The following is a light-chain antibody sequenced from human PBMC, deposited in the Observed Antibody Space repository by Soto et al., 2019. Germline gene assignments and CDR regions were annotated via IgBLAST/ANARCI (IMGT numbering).Light chain of an antibody. V-gene: IGLV8-61*01. CDR2: STN. CDR1: SGSVSISYY. J-gene: IGLJ3*02. Sequence: QTVVTQEPSFSVSPGRTVTLTCGLSSGSVSISYYPSWYQQTPGQAPRTLIYSTNTRSSGVPDRFSGSILGNKAALTIAGAQADDESDYYCVLYMGSGIWVFGGVTKLTVL. CDR3: VLYMGSGIWV.